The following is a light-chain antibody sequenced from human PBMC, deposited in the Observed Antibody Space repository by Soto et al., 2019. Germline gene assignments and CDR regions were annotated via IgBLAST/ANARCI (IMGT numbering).Light chain of an antibody. CDR2: DNN. V-gene: IGLV1-51*01. Sequence: QSVLTQPPSVSAAPGQKVTISCSGSSSNIGNNYVSWYQQLPGTAPKLLIYDNNKRPSGIPDRFSGSKSGTSATLGITGLQTGDEADYYCGTWDSSSGVFGGGTQLTVL. J-gene: IGLJ2*01. CDR3: GTWDSSSGV. CDR1: SSNIGNNY.